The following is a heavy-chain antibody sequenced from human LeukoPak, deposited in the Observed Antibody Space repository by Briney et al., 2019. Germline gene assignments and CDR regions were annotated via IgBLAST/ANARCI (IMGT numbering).Heavy chain of an antibody. V-gene: IGHV3-74*01. CDR1: GFTFSSYW. D-gene: IGHD2-8*01. J-gene: IGHJ4*02. Sequence: GGSLRLSCAASGFTFSSYWMHWVRQVPGKGLVWVSHINTDGSTTNYADSVKGRFTISRDNSKNMLYLQMNSLRADDTAVYYCAKWYCTTSTCYYDYWGQGTLVTVSS. CDR3: AKWYCTTSTCYYDY. CDR2: INTDGSTT.